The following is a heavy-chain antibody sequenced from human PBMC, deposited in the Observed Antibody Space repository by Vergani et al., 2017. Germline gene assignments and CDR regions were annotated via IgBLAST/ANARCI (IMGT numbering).Heavy chain of an antibody. CDR2: ISRDGGDT. CDR3: ANEGSANRIRGWLDH. CDR1: GFTFRNYI. J-gene: IGHJ4*02. D-gene: IGHD3-10*01. V-gene: IGHV3-64*01. Sequence: EVNLVESGGGLVQPGGSLRLSCAASGFTFRNYIMHWVRQTPGRGLEYVSGISRDGGDTYHANSVRGRFTISRDNSKNSLYLQMRSLRFDDTAVYYCANEGSANRIRGWLDHWGQGALVTVSS.